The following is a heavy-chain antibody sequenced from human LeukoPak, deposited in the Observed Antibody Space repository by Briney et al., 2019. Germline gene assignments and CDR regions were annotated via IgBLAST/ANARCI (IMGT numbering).Heavy chain of an antibody. CDR3: ARVELDDYGDYYWYFDL. Sequence: ASVKVSCKASGYTFTSYGISWVRQAPGQGLEWMGWIRAYKGNTNYAQKLQGRVTMTTDTSTSTAYMELRSLRSDDTAVYYCARVELDDYGDYYWYFDLWGRGTLVTVSS. V-gene: IGHV1-18*01. D-gene: IGHD4-17*01. J-gene: IGHJ2*01. CDR2: IRAYKGNT. CDR1: GYTFTSYG.